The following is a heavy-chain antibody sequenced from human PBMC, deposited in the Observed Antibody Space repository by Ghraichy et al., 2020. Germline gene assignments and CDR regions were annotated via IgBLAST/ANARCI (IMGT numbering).Heavy chain of an antibody. CDR1: GFTFSSYS. CDR2: ISSSSSTI. V-gene: IGHV3-48*02. CDR3: ARDRSSSWYSDAFDI. Sequence: GGSLRLSCAASGFTFSSYSMNWVRQAPGKGLEWVSYISSSSSTIYYADSVKGRFTISRDNAKNSLYLQMNSLRDEDTAVYYCARDRSSSWYSDAFDIWGQETMVTVSS. J-gene: IGHJ3*02. D-gene: IGHD6-13*01.